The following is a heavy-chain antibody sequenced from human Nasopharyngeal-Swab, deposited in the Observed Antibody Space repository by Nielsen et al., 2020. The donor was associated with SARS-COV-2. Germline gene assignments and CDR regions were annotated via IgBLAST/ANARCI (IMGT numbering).Heavy chain of an antibody. V-gene: IGHV1-46*02. CDR3: ARRGMCSGSRCDMDV. D-gene: IGHD2-2*01. CDR1: GYTFNNYY. Sequence: ASVKVSCKASGYTFNNYYIQWVRQAPGQGREWMGLINTGSGGTNYAQKFQDRVTMTRDTSTRTVFMDLSSLRSEETAVYYCARRGMCSGSRCDMDVCGQGTTVTVSS. J-gene: IGHJ6*02. CDR2: INTGSGGT.